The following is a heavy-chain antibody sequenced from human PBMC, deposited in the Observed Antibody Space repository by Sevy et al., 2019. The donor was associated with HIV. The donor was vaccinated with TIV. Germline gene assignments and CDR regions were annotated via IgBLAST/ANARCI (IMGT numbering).Heavy chain of an antibody. CDR3: ARYASVGF. V-gene: IGHV3-7*01. D-gene: IGHD2-2*01. Sequence: GGSLRLSCVASEFTFSDSWMTWVRQAPGKGLEWVANIKVDGSEKHYVDSVKGRFTISRDNAQNSLYLQINSLRAEDTAVYYCARYASVGFWGQGTLVTVSS. J-gene: IGHJ4*02. CDR1: EFTFSDSW. CDR2: IKVDGSEK.